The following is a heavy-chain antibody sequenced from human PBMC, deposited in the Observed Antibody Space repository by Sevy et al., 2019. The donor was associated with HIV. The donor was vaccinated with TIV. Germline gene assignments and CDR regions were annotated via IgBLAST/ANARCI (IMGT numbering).Heavy chain of an antibody. Sequence: GGSLRLSCAASGFTFSGSAMHWVHQASGKGLEWVGRIRSKANSYATAYAASVKGRFTISRDDSKNTAYLQMNSLKTEDTAVYYCTRLGITMVRGLTYYYYGMDVWGQGTTVTVSS. CDR2: IRSKANSYAT. D-gene: IGHD3-10*01. CDR1: GFTFSGSA. V-gene: IGHV3-73*01. CDR3: TRLGITMVRGLTYYYYGMDV. J-gene: IGHJ6*02.